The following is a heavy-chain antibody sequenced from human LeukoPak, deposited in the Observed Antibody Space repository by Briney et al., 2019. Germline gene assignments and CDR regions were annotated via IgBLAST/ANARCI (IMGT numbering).Heavy chain of an antibody. CDR2: FDPEDGET. CDR1: GYTLTELS. Sequence: ASVKVSCKVSGYTLTELSMHWVRQAPGKELEWMGGFDPEDGETIYAQKFQGRVTMTEGTSTDTAYMELSSLRSEDTAVYYCATARIAIFGDYYMDVWGKGTTITVSS. J-gene: IGHJ6*03. V-gene: IGHV1-24*01. D-gene: IGHD3-3*01. CDR3: ATARIAIFGDYYMDV.